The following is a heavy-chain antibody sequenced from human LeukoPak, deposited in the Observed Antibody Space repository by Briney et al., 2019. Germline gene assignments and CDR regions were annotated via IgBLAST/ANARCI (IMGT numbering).Heavy chain of an antibody. J-gene: IGHJ5*02. CDR1: GFTFSSYA. D-gene: IGHD2-21*02. CDR3: ARVVAYCGGDCPHRGSWFDP. Sequence: PGGSLRLSCAASGFTFSSYAMSWVRQAPGKGLEWVSYISSSGSTIYYADSVKGRFTISRDNAKNSLYLQMNSLRAEDTAVYYCARVVAYCGGDCPHRGSWFDPWGQGTLVTVSS. V-gene: IGHV3-48*04. CDR2: ISSSGSTI.